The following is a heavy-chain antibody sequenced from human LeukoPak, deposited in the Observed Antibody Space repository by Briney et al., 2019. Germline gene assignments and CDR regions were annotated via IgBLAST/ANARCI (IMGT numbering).Heavy chain of an antibody. J-gene: IGHJ4*03. V-gene: IGHV3-7*04. CDR1: GFTFSSYS. CDR2: IKHDGGEK. Sequence: GGSLRLSCAASGFTFSSYSMNWVRQAPGRGLEWVASIKHDGGEKYYVDSVKGRFTISRDNAKNSLYLQMNSLRAEDTAVYYCARDFRGSFFDYWGQGTLVTVSS. D-gene: IGHD1-26*01. CDR3: ARDFRGSFFDY.